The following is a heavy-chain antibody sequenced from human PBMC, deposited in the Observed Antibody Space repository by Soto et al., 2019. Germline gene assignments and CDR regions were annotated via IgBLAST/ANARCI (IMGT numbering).Heavy chain of an antibody. CDR3: ARGHILTGSDLYYFDY. CDR1: GFTFSSYA. D-gene: IGHD3-9*01. Sequence: PGGSLRLSCAACGFTFSSYAMHWVRQAPGKGLEWVAVISYGGSNKYYADSVKGRFTISRDNSKNTLYLQMNSLRAEDTAVYYCARGHILTGSDLYYFDYWGQGTLVTVSS. V-gene: IGHV3-30-3*01. J-gene: IGHJ4*02. CDR2: ISYGGSNK.